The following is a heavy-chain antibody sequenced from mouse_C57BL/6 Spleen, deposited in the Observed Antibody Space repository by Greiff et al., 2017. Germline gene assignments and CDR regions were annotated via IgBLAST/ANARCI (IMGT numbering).Heavy chain of an antibody. CDR1: GYSFTGYY. V-gene: IGHV1-31*01. D-gene: IGHD2-5*01. J-gene: IGHJ1*03. CDR3: AISYSNGGYFDV. CDR2: IYPYNGVS. Sequence: EVKLVESGPELVKPGASVKISCKASGYSFTGYYMHWVKQRHGNILDWIGYIYPYNGVSSYNQKFKGKATLTVEQSSSTAYMELRSLTSEDSAVYYCAISYSNGGYFDVWGTGTTVTVSS.